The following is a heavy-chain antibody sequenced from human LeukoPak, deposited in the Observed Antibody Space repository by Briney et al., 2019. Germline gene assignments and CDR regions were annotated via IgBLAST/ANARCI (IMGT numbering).Heavy chain of an antibody. CDR2: ICSGGST. CDR3: ARERWFDP. Sequence: PGGSLRLSCAASGFTVSNNYMSWVRQAPGKGLEWVSVICSGGSTYYADSVKGRFTISRDNSKNTLYFQMNSLRAEDTAVYYCARERWFDPWGQGTLVTVSS. CDR1: GFTVSNNY. V-gene: IGHV3-53*01. J-gene: IGHJ5*02.